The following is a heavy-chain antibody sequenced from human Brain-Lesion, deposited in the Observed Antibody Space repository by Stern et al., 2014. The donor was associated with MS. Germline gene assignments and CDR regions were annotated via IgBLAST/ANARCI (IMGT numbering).Heavy chain of an antibody. J-gene: IGHJ4*02. V-gene: IGHV1-24*01. CDR1: GYTLTELS. D-gene: IGHD1-26*01. CDR3: ATLSPGAGGNYYRHFDY. CDR2: FDPEDGET. Sequence: VQLLESGAEVKKPGASVKVSCKVSGYTLTELSMHWVRQAPRKGLEWMGGFDPEDGETIYAQKFQGRVNMTEDTSTDTAYMELSSLRSEDTAVYYCATLSPGAGGNYYRHFDYWGQGTLVTVSS.